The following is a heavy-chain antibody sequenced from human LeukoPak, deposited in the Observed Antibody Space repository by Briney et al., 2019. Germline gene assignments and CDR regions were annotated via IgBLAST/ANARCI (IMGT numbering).Heavy chain of an antibody. CDR1: GFTFSGSA. D-gene: IGHD3-3*01. CDR3: TRPRTTYYDFWSGLNWFDP. J-gene: IGHJ5*02. Sequence: GGSLRLPCAASGFTFSGSAMHWVRQASGKGLEWVGRIRSKANSHATAYAASVKGRFTISRDDSKNTAYLQMNSLKTEDTAVYYCTRPRTTYYDFWSGLNWFDPWGQGTLVTVSS. CDR2: IRSKANSHAT. V-gene: IGHV3-73*01.